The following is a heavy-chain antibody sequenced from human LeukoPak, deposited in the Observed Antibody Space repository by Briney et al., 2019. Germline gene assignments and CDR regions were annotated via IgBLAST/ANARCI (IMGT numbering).Heavy chain of an antibody. Sequence: ASVKVSCKASGYTFTSYGISWVRQAPGQGLEWLGWISAYNGNTNYAQKLQGRVTMTTDTSTSTAYMELRSLRSDDTAVYYCARGNSGSYIGYGMDVWGQGTTVTVSS. V-gene: IGHV1-18*01. J-gene: IGHJ6*02. CDR2: ISAYNGNT. CDR3: ARGNSGSYIGYGMDV. D-gene: IGHD3-10*01. CDR1: GYTFTSYG.